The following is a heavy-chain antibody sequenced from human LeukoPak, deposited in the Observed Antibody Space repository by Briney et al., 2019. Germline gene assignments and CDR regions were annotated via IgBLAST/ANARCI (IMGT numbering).Heavy chain of an antibody. J-gene: IGHJ4*02. V-gene: IGHV3-20*04. CDR2: INWNGGST. D-gene: IGHD3-10*01. Sequence: GGSLRLSCAASGFTFDDYGMSWVRQAPGKGLDWVSGINWNGGSTGYADSVKGRFTISRDNAKNSLYLQMNSLRAEDTALYYCARRYVLLWFGEFSGEYYFDYWGQGTLVTVSS. CDR3: ARRYVLLWFGEFSGEYYFDY. CDR1: GFTFDDYG.